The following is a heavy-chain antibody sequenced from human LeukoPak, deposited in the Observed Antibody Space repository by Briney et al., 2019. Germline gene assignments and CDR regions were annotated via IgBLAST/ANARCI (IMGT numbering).Heavy chain of an antibody. V-gene: IGHV3-74*01. J-gene: IGHJ3*02. D-gene: IGHD2-21*01. Sequence: PGGSLRLSCLVSGFTFDTYWMHWVRQVPGMGPVWVSRINRDGTDKSYAESVEGRFTISRDNAKNTLYLQMDSLRADDTAVYYCARDPRTLLWYDAFETWGQGTVVTVSS. CDR3: ARDPRTLLWYDAFET. CDR1: GFTFDTYW. CDR2: INRDGTDK.